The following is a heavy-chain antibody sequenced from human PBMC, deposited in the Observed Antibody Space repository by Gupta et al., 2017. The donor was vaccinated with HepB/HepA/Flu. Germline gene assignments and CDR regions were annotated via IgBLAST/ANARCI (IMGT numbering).Heavy chain of an antibody. CDR2: FNINGDT. CDR1: GFTFSYYA. Sequence: EVQLLESGGGLIQPGGSLRLSCAASGFTFSYYAMSWVRQAPGKGLEWVSGFNINGDTNYAASVKGRFTISRDNSKNMLYLEMNSLRAEDTAVYYCAKSMGYFYYHAVDVWGQGTTVTVSS. CDR3: AKSMGYFYYHAVDV. J-gene: IGHJ6*02. V-gene: IGHV3-23*01. D-gene: IGHD1-26*01.